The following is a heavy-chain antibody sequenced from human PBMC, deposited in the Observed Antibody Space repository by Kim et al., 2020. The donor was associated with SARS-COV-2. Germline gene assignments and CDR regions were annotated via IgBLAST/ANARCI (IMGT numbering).Heavy chain of an antibody. V-gene: IGHV6-1*01. Sequence: SQTLSLTCDISGDSVSSNRVTWNWIRQSPSRGLEWLGRTYYRSKWSNDYAVSVKSRIIINPDTSKNQFSLQLNSVTPEDTAIYYCARVTSGVFDFWGQGTLVTVSS. D-gene: IGHD2-8*01. CDR2: TYYRSKWSN. CDR3: ARVTSGVFDF. CDR1: GDSVSSNRVT. J-gene: IGHJ4*02.